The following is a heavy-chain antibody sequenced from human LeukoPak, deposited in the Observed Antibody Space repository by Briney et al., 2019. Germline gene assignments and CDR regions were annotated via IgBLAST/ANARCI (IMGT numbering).Heavy chain of an antibody. V-gene: IGHV1-2*02. Sequence: ASVKVSCKASGYTFTGYYMHWVRQAPGQGLEWMGWINPNSGGTNYAQKFQGRVTITRDTSISTAYMELSRLRSDDTAVYYCARAGFYYDSSGYYPDAFDIWGQGTMVTVSS. CDR3: ARAGFYYDSSGYYPDAFDI. CDR1: GYTFTGYY. J-gene: IGHJ3*02. D-gene: IGHD3-22*01. CDR2: INPNSGGT.